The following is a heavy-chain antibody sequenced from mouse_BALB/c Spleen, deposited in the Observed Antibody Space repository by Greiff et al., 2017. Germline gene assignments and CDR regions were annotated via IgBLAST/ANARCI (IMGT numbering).Heavy chain of an antibody. Sequence: QVQLQQSGAELARPGASVKLSCKASGYTFTDYYINWVKQRTGQGLEWIGEIYPGSGNTYYNEKFKGKATLTADKSSSTAYMQLSSLTSEDSAVYYCARSYGNFDYWGQGTTLTVSS. CDR2: IYPGSGNT. CDR1: GYTFTDYY. CDR3: ARSYGNFDY. V-gene: IGHV1-77*01. J-gene: IGHJ2*01. D-gene: IGHD2-1*01.